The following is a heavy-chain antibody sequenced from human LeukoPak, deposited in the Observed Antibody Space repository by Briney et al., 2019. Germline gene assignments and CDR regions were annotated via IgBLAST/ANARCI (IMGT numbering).Heavy chain of an antibody. CDR2: IIPIFGTA. CDR1: GGTFSRYA. J-gene: IGHJ5*02. V-gene: IGHV1-69*05. CDR3: ARDGPYCTNGVCHWGLRWFDP. Sequence: SVKVSCKASGGTFSRYAISWVRQAPGQGLEWMGRIIPIFGTANYAQKFQGRVTITTDESTSTAYMELSSLRSEDTAVYSCARDGPYCTNGVCHWGLRWFDPWGQGTLVTVSS. D-gene: IGHD2-8*01.